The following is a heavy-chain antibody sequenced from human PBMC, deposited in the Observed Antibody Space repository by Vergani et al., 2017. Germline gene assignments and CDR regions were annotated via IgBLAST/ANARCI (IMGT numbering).Heavy chain of an antibody. Sequence: QVQLVQSGAEVKKPGSSVKVSCKASGGTFSSYAISWVRQAPGQGLEWMGGIIPIFGTANYAQKFQGRVTITADESTSTAYMELSSLRSEDTAVYYCARDARYCSSTSCYGGDYFDYWGQGTLVTVSS. CDR1: GGTFSSYA. V-gene: IGHV1-69*01. CDR2: IIPIFGTA. CDR3: ARDARYCSSTSCYGGDYFDY. J-gene: IGHJ4*02. D-gene: IGHD2-2*01.